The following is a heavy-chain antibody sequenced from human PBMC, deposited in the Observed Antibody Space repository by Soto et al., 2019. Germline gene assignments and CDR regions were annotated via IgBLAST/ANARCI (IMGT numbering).Heavy chain of an antibody. D-gene: IGHD1-1*01. Sequence: PGGSLRLSCAASGFTFSSYGMSWVHQAPGKGLEWVSVISDGGGSTHYADSVKGRSTIARDNAKNSLYLDMSSLRDEDTAVYYCVRDPDGINDFDYWGQGTLVTVSS. V-gene: IGHV3-23*01. CDR1: GFTFSSYG. J-gene: IGHJ4*02. CDR2: ISDGGGST. CDR3: VRDPDGINDFDY.